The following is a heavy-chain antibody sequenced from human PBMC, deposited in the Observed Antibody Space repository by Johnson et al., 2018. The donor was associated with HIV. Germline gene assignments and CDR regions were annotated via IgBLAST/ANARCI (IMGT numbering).Heavy chain of an antibody. V-gene: IGHV3-48*04. CDR1: GFSFSSYA. D-gene: IGHD4-23*01. CDR2: ISSSGGTI. J-gene: IGHJ3*02. CDR3: AGGRGWVTLNAFDM. Sequence: VQLVESGGGLVQPGGSLRLSCAASGFSFSSYAMSWVRQAPGKGLEWVSYISSSGGTIYYADSVKGRFTISRDNAKNSLYLQMNRLRADDTAVYYCAGGRGWVTLNAFDMWGQGTLVTVSS.